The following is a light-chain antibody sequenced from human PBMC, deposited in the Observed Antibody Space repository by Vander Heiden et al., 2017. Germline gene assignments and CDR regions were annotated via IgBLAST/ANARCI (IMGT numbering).Light chain of an antibody. CDR3: RVWDGISDPVV. CDR1: NIGSKS. V-gene: IGLV3-21*02. Sequence: SYVLTQPPSVSVAPGQTARITCGGNNIGSKSVHWYQQKPGETPVLVVYDDSDRRSGIPERFSGSNSGNTATLTISRVEAGDEADDYCRVWDGISDPVVFGGGTKLTVL. CDR2: DDS. J-gene: IGLJ2*01.